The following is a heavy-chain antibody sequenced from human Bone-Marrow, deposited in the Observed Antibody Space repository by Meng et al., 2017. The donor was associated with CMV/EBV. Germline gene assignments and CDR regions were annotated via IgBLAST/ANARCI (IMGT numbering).Heavy chain of an antibody. V-gene: IGHV3-48*03. CDR3: AREYNWNYFDY. J-gene: IGHJ4*02. Sequence: GGSLRLSCAASGFTFSSYEMNWVRQAPGKGLEWVSYISSSGSTIYYADSVKGRFTISRDNAKNSLYPQMNSLRAEDTAVYYCAREYNWNYFDYWGQGTLVTVSS. CDR2: ISSSGSTI. CDR1: GFTFSSYE. D-gene: IGHD1-20*01.